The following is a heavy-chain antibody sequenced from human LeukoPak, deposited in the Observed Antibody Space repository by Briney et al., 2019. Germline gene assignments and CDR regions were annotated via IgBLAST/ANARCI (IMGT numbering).Heavy chain of an antibody. D-gene: IGHD6-19*01. Sequence: SETLSLTCTVSGGSISSYYWSWIRQPPGKGLEWIGYIYYSGSTNYNPSLKSRVTISVDTSKNQFSLKLSSVTAADTAVYYCARHLGAGSGFVYWGQGTLVTVSS. CDR2: IYYSGST. CDR1: GGSISSYY. CDR3: ARHLGAGSGFVY. V-gene: IGHV4-59*08. J-gene: IGHJ4*02.